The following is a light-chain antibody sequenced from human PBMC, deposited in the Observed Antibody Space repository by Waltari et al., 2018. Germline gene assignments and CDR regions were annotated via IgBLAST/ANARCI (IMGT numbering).Light chain of an antibody. CDR1: YSIHGNNS. V-gene: IGLV1-47*01. J-gene: IGLJ2*01. Sequence: QYVMTQPPSPSGTPGQWDIISCSGSYSIHGNNSSYCYQQLPGTSPRVLIYRSDQRPSGVPSRFSGSKSGSSASLVISVLRSEDWAEYYCATCDDCLIAPVVGGGTKLTVL. CDR3: ATCDDCLIAPV. CDR2: RSD.